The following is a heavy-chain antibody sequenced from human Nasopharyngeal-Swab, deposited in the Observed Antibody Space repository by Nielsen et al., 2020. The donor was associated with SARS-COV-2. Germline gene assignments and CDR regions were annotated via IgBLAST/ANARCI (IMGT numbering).Heavy chain of an antibody. CDR3: AKDLGYSYGSVGMDV. CDR1: GFTFSSYG. V-gene: IGHV3-30*02. Sequence: GGSLRLSCAASGFTFSSYGMHWVRQAPGKGLEWVAVIWYDGSNKYYADSVKGRFTISRDNSKNTLYLQMNSLRAEDTAVYYCAKDLGYSYGSVGMDVWGQGTTVTVSS. J-gene: IGHJ6*02. D-gene: IGHD5-18*01. CDR2: IWYDGSNK.